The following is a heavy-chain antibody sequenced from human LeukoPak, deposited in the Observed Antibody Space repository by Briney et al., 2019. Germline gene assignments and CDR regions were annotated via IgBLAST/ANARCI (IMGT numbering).Heavy chain of an antibody. CDR1: GFTFSSYG. CDR2: IWYDGSNK. CDR3: ARAAGFAFYYYGSGSYFDY. D-gene: IGHD3-10*01. Sequence: GGSLRLSCAASGFTFSSYGMHWVRQAPGKGLEWVAVIWYDGSNKYYADSVKGRFTISRDNSKNTLYLQMNSLRAEDTVVYYCARAAGFAFYYYGSGSYFDYWGQGTLVTVSS. J-gene: IGHJ4*02. V-gene: IGHV3-33*01.